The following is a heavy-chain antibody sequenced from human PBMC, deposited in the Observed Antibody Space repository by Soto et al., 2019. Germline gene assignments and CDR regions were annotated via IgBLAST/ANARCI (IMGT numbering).Heavy chain of an antibody. J-gene: IGHJ6*02. CDR2: IYSTGNT. CDR1: GDSIRSSSY. D-gene: IGHD6-13*01. CDR3: RRSSRYSMDV. Sequence: AETLSLTCTVSGDSIRSSSYWGGIRQPPGKVLEGIGSIYSTGNTYYNQSLNSQFTISLDTSKNQFSLNVISVTAADTAVYYCRRSSRYSMDVWGQGTTVTVSS. V-gene: IGHV4-39*01.